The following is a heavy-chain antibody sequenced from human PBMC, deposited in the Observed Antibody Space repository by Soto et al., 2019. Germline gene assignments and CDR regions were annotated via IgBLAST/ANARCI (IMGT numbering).Heavy chain of an antibody. CDR1: GFTFSSYS. V-gene: IGHV3-21*01. D-gene: IGHD3-22*01. J-gene: IGHJ2*01. CDR3: ARGADYYDSSALGYFEL. CDR2: ISSSSSYI. Sequence: EVQLVESGGGLVKPGGSLRLSCAASGFTFSSYSMNWVRQAPGKGLEWVSSISSSSSYIYYADSVKGRFTISRDNAKNSLYLQMNSLRAEDTAVYYCARGADYYDSSALGYFELWGRGTLVTVSS.